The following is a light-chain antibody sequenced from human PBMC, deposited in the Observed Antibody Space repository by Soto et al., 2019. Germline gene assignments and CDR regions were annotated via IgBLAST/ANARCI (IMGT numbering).Light chain of an antibody. CDR3: QQYDAFPFT. CDR1: QGIDNY. J-gene: IGKJ3*01. V-gene: IGKV1-33*01. Sequence: DIQMTQSPSSLSASVGDRVTITCQASQGIDNYLNWYQKKPGQAPKLLVYDTSNLNTGVPSRFSGSGSGTVYIFTISSLQPEDSATHYCQQYDAFPFTFGPGTKVDLK. CDR2: DTS.